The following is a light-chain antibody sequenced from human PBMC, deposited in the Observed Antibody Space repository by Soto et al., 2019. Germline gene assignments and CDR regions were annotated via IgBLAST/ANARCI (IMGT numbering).Light chain of an antibody. CDR1: QSVSSK. V-gene: IGKV3-20*01. Sequence: EIVMTQSPATVSVSPGEGATLYCRASQSVSSKLAWYQQKPGQAPRLLIYGASTRATGIPDRFSGSGSGTDFTLTISRLEPEDFAVYYCQQYGSSPWTFGQGTKVDIK. J-gene: IGKJ1*01. CDR3: QQYGSSPWT. CDR2: GAS.